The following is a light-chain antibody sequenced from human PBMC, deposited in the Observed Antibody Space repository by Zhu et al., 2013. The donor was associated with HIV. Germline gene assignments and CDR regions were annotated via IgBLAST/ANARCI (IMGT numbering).Light chain of an antibody. CDR2: GDF. CDR3: AAWDDSLSVV. J-gene: IGLJ3*02. Sequence: QSVLTQPPSVSGAPGQRVTISCTGSTSNIGAGYAVHWYQQLPGTAPKLLIYGDFNRPSGVPDRFSGSKSGTSASLAISGLQSEDEADYYCAAWDDSLSVVFGGGTKLTVL. CDR1: TSNIGAGYA. V-gene: IGLV1-40*01.